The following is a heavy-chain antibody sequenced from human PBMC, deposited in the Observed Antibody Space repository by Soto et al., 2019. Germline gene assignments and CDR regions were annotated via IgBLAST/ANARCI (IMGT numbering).Heavy chain of an antibody. CDR1: GGSISSGGYY. Sequence: TSETLSLTCTVSGGSISSGGYYWSWIRQHPGKGLEWIGYIYYSGSTYYNPSLKSRVTISVDTSKNQFSLKLSSVTAADTAVYYCARVYCGGDCYGPYYYYYYGLEGWGQGTRVTVSS. CDR3: ARVYCGGDCYGPYYYYYYGLEG. D-gene: IGHD2-21*02. CDR2: IYYSGST. V-gene: IGHV4-31*03. J-gene: IGHJ6*02.